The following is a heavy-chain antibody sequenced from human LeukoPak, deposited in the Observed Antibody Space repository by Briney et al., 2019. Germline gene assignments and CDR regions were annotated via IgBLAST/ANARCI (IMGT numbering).Heavy chain of an antibody. CDR2: ISYDGSNK. J-gene: IGHJ3*01. Sequence: GGSLRLSCAASGFTFSRYAIHWVRQAPGKGLEWVAVISYDGSNKYYADSVKGRFTISRDNSKNTLYVQMNSLRAEDTAVYYCAKGGGRPLDDAFDVWGQGTMVTVSS. CDR3: AKGGGRPLDDAFDV. CDR1: GFTFSRYA. V-gene: IGHV3-30-3*01.